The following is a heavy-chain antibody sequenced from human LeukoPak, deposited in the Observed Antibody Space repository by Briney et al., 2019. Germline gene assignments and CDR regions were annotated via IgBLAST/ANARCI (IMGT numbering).Heavy chain of an antibody. CDR2: ISWNSGSI. J-gene: IGHJ3*02. D-gene: IGHD1-14*01. CDR1: GFTFDDYA. V-gene: IGHV3-9*01. Sequence: GGSLRLSCAASGFTFDDYAMHWVRQAPGKGLEGVSGISWNSGSIGYADSVKGRFTISRDNAKNSLYLQMNSLRAEDTALYYCAKDMTGYRNAFDIWGQGTMVTVSS. CDR3: AKDMTGYRNAFDI.